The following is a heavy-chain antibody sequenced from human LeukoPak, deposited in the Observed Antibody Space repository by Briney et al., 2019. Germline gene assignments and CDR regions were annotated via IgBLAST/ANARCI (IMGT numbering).Heavy chain of an antibody. J-gene: IGHJ3*02. D-gene: IGHD3-3*01. Sequence: SETLSLTCTVSGGSMSPYHWGWIRQPPGKGLEWIGYIYYSGSTNYNPSLKSRVTISVDTSKNQFSLKLSSVTAADTAVYYRARHLSIFGVTDAFDIWGQGTMVTVSS. CDR3: ARHLSIFGVTDAFDI. CDR1: GGSMSPYH. CDR2: IYYSGST. V-gene: IGHV4-59*08.